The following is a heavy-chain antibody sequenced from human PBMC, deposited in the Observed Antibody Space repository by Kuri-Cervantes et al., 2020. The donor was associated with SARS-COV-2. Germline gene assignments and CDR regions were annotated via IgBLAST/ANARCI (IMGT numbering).Heavy chain of an antibody. D-gene: IGHD3-3*01. J-gene: IGHJ4*02. CDR1: GFTFSSYG. V-gene: IGHV3-30*02. CDR2: IRYDGSNK. CDR3: ARGPLGSYDFWSGYYHNYDY. Sequence: GESLKISCAASGFTFSSYGMHWVRQAPGKGLEWVAFIRYDGSNKYYADSVKGRFTISRDNSKNTLYLQMNSLRAEDTAVYYCARGPLGSYDFWSGYYHNYDYWGQRTLVTVSS.